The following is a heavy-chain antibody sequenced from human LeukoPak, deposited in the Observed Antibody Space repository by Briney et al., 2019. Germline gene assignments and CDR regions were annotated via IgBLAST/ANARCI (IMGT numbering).Heavy chain of an antibody. Sequence: GGSLRLSCVASGFTFSSYAMSWVRQAPGKGLEWVSAISDNGGSTYYADSVKGRFTISRDNSKNTLYLQMNSLRAGDTAVYYCAIKPPAQTFDPWGQGTLVAVSS. CDR3: AIKPPAQTFDP. V-gene: IGHV3-23*01. J-gene: IGHJ5*02. CDR2: ISDNGGST. CDR1: GFTFSSYA.